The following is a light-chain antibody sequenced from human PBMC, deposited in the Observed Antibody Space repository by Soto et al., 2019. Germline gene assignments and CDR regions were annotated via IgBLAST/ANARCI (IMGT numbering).Light chain of an antibody. J-gene: IGKJ3*01. CDR1: QSLLHSNGYNY. Sequence: IVMTQSPLSLPVTPGEPASISCRSSQSLLHSNGYNYLDWYLQKPGQSPQLLIYLGSNRASGVPDRFSGSRSGTDFTLKISRVEAEDVAVYYCQHYDKSPPSGPFGPGTKLDIK. CDR3: QHYDKSPPSGP. CDR2: LGS. V-gene: IGKV2-28*01.